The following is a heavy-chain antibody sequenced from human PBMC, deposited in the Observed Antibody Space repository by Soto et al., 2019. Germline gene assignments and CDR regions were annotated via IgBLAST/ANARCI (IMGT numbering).Heavy chain of an antibody. Sequence: SETLSLTCTVSGGSISSYYWSWIRQPPGKGLEWIGYIYYSGSTNYNPSLKSRVTISVDTSKNQFSLKLSSVTAADTAVYYCARDDVRASAFDIWGQGTMVTVSS. V-gene: IGHV4-59*01. CDR2: IYYSGST. CDR3: ARDDVRASAFDI. J-gene: IGHJ3*02. CDR1: GGSISSYY.